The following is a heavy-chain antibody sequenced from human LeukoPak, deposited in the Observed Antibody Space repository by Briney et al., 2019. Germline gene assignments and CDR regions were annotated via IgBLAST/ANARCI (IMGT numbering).Heavy chain of an antibody. CDR1: GFTFSSYG. Sequence: GGSLRLSCAASGFTFSSYGIHWVRQAPGKGLEWVAVIWYDGNNKDYADSVKGRFTISRDNSRNTLYLQMNSLRVHDTAVYYCARDHSRGWNLGAPNGYFDYWGQGTLVTVSS. CDR3: ARDHSRGWNLGAPNGYFDY. CDR2: IWYDGNNK. V-gene: IGHV3-33*01. D-gene: IGHD6-19*01. J-gene: IGHJ4*02.